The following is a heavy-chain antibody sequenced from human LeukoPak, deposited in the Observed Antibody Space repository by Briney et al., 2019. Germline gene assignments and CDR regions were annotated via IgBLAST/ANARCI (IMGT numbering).Heavy chain of an antibody. CDR3: AKADRSSIAAESWFDP. CDR2: ISWNSGSI. CDR1: GFTFDDYA. V-gene: IGHV3-9*01. D-gene: IGHD6-13*01. Sequence: GRSLRLSCAASGFTFDDYAMHWVRQAPGKGLEWVSGISWNSGSIGYADSVKGRFTISRDNAKNSPYLQMNSLRAEDTALYYCAKADRSSIAAESWFDPWGQGTLVTVSS. J-gene: IGHJ5*02.